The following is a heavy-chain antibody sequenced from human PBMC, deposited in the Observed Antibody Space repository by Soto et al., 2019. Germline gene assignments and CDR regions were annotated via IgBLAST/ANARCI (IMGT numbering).Heavy chain of an antibody. CDR3: ARKDYYGSGCYYFDY. Sequence: ASVKVSCKASGYIFTNFPIHWVRQAPGQRLEWMGWINAANGDTGYSQKFQGRVTFTRDTSASIVYMEMSSLISEGTAVYYCARKDYYGSGCYYFDYWGQGTLVTVSS. D-gene: IGHD3-10*01. J-gene: IGHJ4*02. V-gene: IGHV1-3*01. CDR1: GYIFTNFP. CDR2: INAANGDT.